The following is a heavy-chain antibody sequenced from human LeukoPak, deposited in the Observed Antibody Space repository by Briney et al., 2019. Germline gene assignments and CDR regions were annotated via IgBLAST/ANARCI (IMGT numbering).Heavy chain of an antibody. Sequence: GGSLRLSCAASGFTFSGYAMNWVRQAPGKGLEWVSHIYSSDATYADSVKGRFSISRDNAKNSLFLQMNSLRDEDTAVYYCARDLHYAFDIWGQGTMVTVSS. CDR2: IYSSDAT. D-gene: IGHD3-10*01. CDR3: ARDLHYAFDI. J-gene: IGHJ3*02. CDR1: GFTFSGYA. V-gene: IGHV3-48*02.